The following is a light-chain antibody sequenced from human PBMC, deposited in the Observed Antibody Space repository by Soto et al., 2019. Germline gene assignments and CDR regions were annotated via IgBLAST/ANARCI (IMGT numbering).Light chain of an antibody. CDR1: SSNIGRNT. CDR2: SNN. CDR3: AAWDDSLNGWV. Sequence: QSVLTQPPSASGTPGQRVTISYSGSSSNIGRNTVTWYQQFPGSAPKLLIYSNNQRPSGVPDRFSGSKSGTSASLAISGLQSEDEADFYCAAWDDSLNGWVFGGGTKVTVL. V-gene: IGLV1-44*01. J-gene: IGLJ3*02.